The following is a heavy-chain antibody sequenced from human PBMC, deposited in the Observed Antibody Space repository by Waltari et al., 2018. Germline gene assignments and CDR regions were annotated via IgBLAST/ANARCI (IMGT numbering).Heavy chain of an antibody. D-gene: IGHD3-22*01. V-gene: IGHV4-39*01. CDR3: ARHTAQDDSSGYLPFDY. CDR1: GGSISSSSYY. Sequence: QLQLQESGPGLVKPSETLSLTCTVSGGSISSSSYYWGWIRQPPGKGLEWIGSIYYSGGTYYNPSLKSRVTITGDTSKNQFSLKLSSVTAADTAVYYCARHTAQDDSSGYLPFDYWGQGTLVTVSS. CDR2: IYYSGGT. J-gene: IGHJ4*02.